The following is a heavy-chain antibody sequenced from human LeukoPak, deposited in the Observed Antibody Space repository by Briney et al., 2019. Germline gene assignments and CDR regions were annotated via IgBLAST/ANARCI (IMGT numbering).Heavy chain of an antibody. CDR2: TYYRTRWYN. J-gene: IGHJ5*02. V-gene: IGHV6-1*01. CDR1: GDSVSSSSAA. CDR3: ARDFPSTSWYAMNWFDP. Sequence: SQTLSLTCAISGDSVSSSSAAWNWIRQSPSRGLEWLGRTYYRTRWYNDYAVSMKSRITINPDTSKNQFSLQLNSLTPEDTAVYYCARDFPSTSWYAMNWFDPWGQGTLVTVSS. D-gene: IGHD6-13*01.